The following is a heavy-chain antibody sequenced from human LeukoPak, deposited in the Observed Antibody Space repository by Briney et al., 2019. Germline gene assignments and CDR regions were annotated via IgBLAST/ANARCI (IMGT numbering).Heavy chain of an antibody. D-gene: IGHD6-13*01. CDR2: IYYSGIT. CDR1: GGSINYYY. CDR3: ARGKAAAASTLPFDP. J-gene: IGHJ5*02. V-gene: IGHV4-59*01. Sequence: SETLSLTCTVSGGSINYYYWNWIRQPPGKGLEWIGHIYYSGITNYNSSLKSRVTISVDTSRNQFSLKLSSLTAADTAVYYCARGKAAAASTLPFDPWGQGTLVTVSS.